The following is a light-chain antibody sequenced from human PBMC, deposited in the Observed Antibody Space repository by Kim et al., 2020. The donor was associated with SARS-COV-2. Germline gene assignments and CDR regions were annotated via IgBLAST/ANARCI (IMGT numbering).Light chain of an antibody. CDR2: AAS. CDR3: QQSYSTPMYY. Sequence: DIQMTQSPSSLSASVGDRVTITCRASQSISSYLNWYQQKPGKAPKLLIYAASSLQSGVPSRFSGSGSGTDFTLTISSLQPEDFATYFCQQSYSTPMYYLGQGTKREI. CDR1: QSISSY. J-gene: IGKJ2*01. V-gene: IGKV1-39*01.